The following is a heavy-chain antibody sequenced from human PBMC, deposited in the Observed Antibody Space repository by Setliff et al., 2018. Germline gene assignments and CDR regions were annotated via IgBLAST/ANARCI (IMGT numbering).Heavy chain of an antibody. CDR3: AGYQGSGSNYKVVNWFDP. CDR2: IYYSGLT. Sequence: PSETLSLTCTVSGGSISSYYWSWIRQPPGKELEWIGTIYYSGLTYYTPSLRSRATISVDTSKNRFSLQLSSVTAADTAVYYCAGYQGSGSNYKVVNWFDPWGQGTLVTVSS. J-gene: IGHJ5*02. D-gene: IGHD3-10*01. CDR1: GGSISSYY. V-gene: IGHV4-59*04.